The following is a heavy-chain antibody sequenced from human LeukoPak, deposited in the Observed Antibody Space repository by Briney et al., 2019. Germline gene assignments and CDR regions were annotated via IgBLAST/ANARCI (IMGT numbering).Heavy chain of an antibody. CDR3: AKDLAGTALGDY. CDR1: GFTCSSYG. J-gene: IGHJ4*02. D-gene: IGHD6-19*01. CDR2: ISYDGSNK. Sequence: GGSLRLSCAASGFTCSSYGMHWVRQAPGKGLEWVAVISYDGSNKYYADSGKGRFTISRDNSKNTLYLQMNSLRAEDTAVYYCAKDLAGTALGDYWGQGTLVTVSS. V-gene: IGHV3-30*18.